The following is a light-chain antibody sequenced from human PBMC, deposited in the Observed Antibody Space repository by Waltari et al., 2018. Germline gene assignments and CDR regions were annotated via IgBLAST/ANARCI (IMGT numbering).Light chain of an antibody. V-gene: IGKV4-1*01. CDR2: WAS. CDR3: QQYYSTPRT. CDR1: PSVLSSSNNKNY. J-gene: IGKJ1*01. Sequence: DIVMTPSPDSLAVSLGERATINCKSSPSVLSSSNNKNYLAWYQQKPGQPPKLLIYWASTRESGVPDRFSGSGFGTDFTPTISSLQAEDVAVYYCQQYYSTPRTFGQGTKVEIK.